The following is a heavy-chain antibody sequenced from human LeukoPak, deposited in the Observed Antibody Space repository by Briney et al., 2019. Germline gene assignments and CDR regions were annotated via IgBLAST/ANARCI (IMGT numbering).Heavy chain of an antibody. D-gene: IGHD6-13*01. V-gene: IGHV1-46*01. J-gene: IGHJ6*02. CDR1: GYTFTSYY. Sequence: GASVKVSCKASGYTFTSYYMHWVRQAPGQGLEWMGIINPSGGSTSYAQKFQGRVTMTRDTSTSTVYMELSSLRSEDTAVYYCARRLYSSSWRYYYGMGVWGQGTTVTVSS. CDR3: ARRLYSSSWRYYYGMGV. CDR2: INPSGGST.